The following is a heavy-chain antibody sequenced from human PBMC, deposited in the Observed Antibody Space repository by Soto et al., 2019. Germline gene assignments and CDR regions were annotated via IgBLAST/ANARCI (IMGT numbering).Heavy chain of an antibody. J-gene: IGHJ6*03. CDR3: ARHAPGYCSGGSCYSFLWYYYYYMDV. V-gene: IGHV4-39*01. D-gene: IGHD2-15*01. CDR1: GGPIRSSSYY. Sequence: QLQLQESGPGLVKPSETLSLTCTVSGGPIRSSSYYWGWIRQPPGKGLEGIGSIYYSGSTYYNPSLKSRVTLSVDTSKNQSSLNLSSVTAADTAVDYCARHAPGYCSGGSCYSFLWYYYYYMDVWGKGTTVTVSS. CDR2: IYYSGST.